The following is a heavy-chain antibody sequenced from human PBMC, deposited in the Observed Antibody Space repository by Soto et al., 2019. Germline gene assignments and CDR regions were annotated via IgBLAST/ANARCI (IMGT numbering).Heavy chain of an antibody. CDR3: ASRGGMVRGNYYGMDV. D-gene: IGHD3-10*01. V-gene: IGHV3-48*01. J-gene: IGHJ6*02. Sequence: EVQLVESGGGLVQPGGSLRLSCAASGFTFSSYSMNWVRQAPGKGLEWISYISSSSTTIYYADSVKGRFTISRDNAEKSLHLKMNSLRVDDTAADYCASRGGMVRGNYYGMDVWGQGTTVTVSS. CDR1: GFTFSSYS. CDR2: ISSSSTTI.